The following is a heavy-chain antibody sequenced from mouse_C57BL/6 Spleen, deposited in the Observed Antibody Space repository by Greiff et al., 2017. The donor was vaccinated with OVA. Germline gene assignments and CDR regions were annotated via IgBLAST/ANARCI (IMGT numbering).Heavy chain of an antibody. CDR1: GYTFTSYW. V-gene: IGHV1-50*01. J-gene: IGHJ4*01. CDR2: IDPSDSYT. Sequence: VQLQQPGAELVKPGASVKLSCKASGYTFTSYWMQWVKQRPGQGLEWIGEIDPSDSYTNYNQKFKGKATLTVDTSSSTAYMRLSSLTSEDSAVYYCARLITTVVATRGAMDYWGQGTSVTVSS. CDR3: ARLITTVVATRGAMDY. D-gene: IGHD1-1*01.